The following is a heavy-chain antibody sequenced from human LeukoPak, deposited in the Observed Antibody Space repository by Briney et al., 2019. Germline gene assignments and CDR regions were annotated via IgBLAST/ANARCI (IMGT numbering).Heavy chain of an antibody. D-gene: IGHD5-18*01. CDR1: GFTFSSYV. CDR3: ASPGRIEHGMDV. CDR2: ISDSGGGT. Sequence: QAGGSLGLSCAASGFTFSSYVMNWVRQAPGKGLEWVSAISDSGGGTYYADSVKGRFTISRDNSKNTLYLQMNSLRSEDTAVYYCASPGRIEHGMDVWGQGTTVTVSS. J-gene: IGHJ6*02. V-gene: IGHV3-23*01.